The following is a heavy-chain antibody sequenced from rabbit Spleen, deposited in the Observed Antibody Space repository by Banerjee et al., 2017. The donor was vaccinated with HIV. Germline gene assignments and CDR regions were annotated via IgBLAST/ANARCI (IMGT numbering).Heavy chain of an antibody. CDR3: ARDAGTSFSTYGMDL. J-gene: IGHJ6*01. D-gene: IGHD8-1*01. Sequence: QLKESGGGLVQPGGSLKLSCKASGFDFSSYYMSWVRQAPGKGLEWIGYIDPIFGITYYANWVNGRFSISRENAQTTVTLQMTSLTAADTATYFCARDAGTSFSTYGMDLWGQGTLVTVS. CDR2: IDPIFGIT. V-gene: IGHV1S7*01. CDR1: GFDFSSYY.